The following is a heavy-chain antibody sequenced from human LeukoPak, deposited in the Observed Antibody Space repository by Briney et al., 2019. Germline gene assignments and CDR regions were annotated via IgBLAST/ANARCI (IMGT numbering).Heavy chain of an antibody. D-gene: IGHD3-10*01. CDR1: GFTFNTYS. CDR3: ARDLSVRGIILFGMDV. V-gene: IGHV3-30*03. J-gene: IGHJ6*02. Sequence: GGSLRLSCAASGFTFNTYSMNWVRQAPGKGLEWVAVISYDGSLKYYGDSVKGRFTISRDNSRNTVFLQMNSLRPEDTAVFYCARDLSVRGIILFGMDVWGQGTTVTVSS. CDR2: ISYDGSLK.